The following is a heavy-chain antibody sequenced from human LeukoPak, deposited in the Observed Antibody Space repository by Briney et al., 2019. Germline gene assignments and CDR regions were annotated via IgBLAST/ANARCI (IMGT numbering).Heavy chain of an antibody. CDR1: GGSISSGGYS. J-gene: IGHJ5*02. V-gene: IGHV4-30-2*01. Sequence: SQTLSLTCAVSGGSISSGGYSWSWIRQPPGRGLEWIGYIYHSGSTYYNPSLKSRVTISVDRSKNQFSLKLSSVTAADTAVYYCARDWWDNWNYFWFDPWGQGTLVTVSS. CDR2: IYHSGST. CDR3: ARDWWDNWNYFWFDP. D-gene: IGHD1-7*01.